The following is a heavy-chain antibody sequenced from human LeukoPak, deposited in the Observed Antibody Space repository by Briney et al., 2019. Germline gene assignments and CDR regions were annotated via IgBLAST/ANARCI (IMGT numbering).Heavy chain of an antibody. CDR1: GFTFSNYW. J-gene: IGHJ4*02. CDR3: APGAYDY. CDR2: INPDGSTT. V-gene: IGHV3-74*01. D-gene: IGHD1-1*01. Sequence: GGSLRLSCAASGFTFSNYWMHWVRQAPGKGLVWVSRINPDGSTTDYADSVRGRFTISRDNAKNTLYLQMNSLRVEDTALYYCAPGAYDYWGQGTLVAVSS.